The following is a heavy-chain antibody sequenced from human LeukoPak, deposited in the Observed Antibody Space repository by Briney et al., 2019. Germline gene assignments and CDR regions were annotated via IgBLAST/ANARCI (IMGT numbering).Heavy chain of an antibody. J-gene: IGHJ4*02. CDR2: IYYSGDT. V-gene: IGHV4-31*03. Sequence: SQTPSLTCTVSGGSISSGGYYWSWIRQHPGKGLEWLGCIYYSGDTYYNPSLKSRVTISVDTSKNQFSLKLSSVTAADTAVYYCARADNYYDRSGYLFDYWGQGTLVTVSS. CDR1: GGSISSGGYY. CDR3: ARADNYYDRSGYLFDY. D-gene: IGHD3-22*01.